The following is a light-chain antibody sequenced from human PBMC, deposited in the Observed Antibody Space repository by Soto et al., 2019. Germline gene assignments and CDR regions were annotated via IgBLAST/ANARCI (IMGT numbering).Light chain of an antibody. V-gene: IGKV4-1*01. Sequence: DIVLTQSPDSLAVSLGERATINCKSSQSLLYTSNTRDYLAWYQQKPGQPPKLLIYWASTRESGVPDRFSGSGSGTDFTLTISSLQAEDVAVYYCQQSRTFGQGTKVDIK. CDR2: WAS. CDR3: QQSRT. J-gene: IGKJ1*01. CDR1: QSLLYTSNTRDY.